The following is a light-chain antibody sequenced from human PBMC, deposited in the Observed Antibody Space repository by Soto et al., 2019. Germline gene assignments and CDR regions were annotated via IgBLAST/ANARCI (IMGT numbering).Light chain of an antibody. J-gene: IGKJ1*01. CDR3: LQHYAWPWT. Sequence: EIVMTQSPGTLSVFPGESVTLSCRASQSVNGFLDWFQHKPGQAPRLVLKRIFIRAIGVPARFSGSGSETEFTLTINVLQSEDSGVYYCLQHYAWPWTFGQGTKVEIK. CDR2: RIF. V-gene: IGKV3D-15*03. CDR1: QSVNGF.